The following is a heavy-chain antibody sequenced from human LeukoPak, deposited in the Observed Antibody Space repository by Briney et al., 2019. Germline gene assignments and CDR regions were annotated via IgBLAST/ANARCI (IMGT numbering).Heavy chain of an antibody. V-gene: IGHV3-23*01. CDR1: GFTFSSYA. CDR2: ISGSGGST. CDR3: ARDGATFSGYDWYYYMDV. Sequence: GGSLRLSCAASGFTFSSYAMSWVRQAPGKGLEWVSAISGSGGSTYYADSVKGRFTISRDNSKNTLYLQMNSLRAEDTAVYYCARDGATFSGYDWYYYMDVWGKGTTVTVSS. J-gene: IGHJ6*03. D-gene: IGHD5-12*01.